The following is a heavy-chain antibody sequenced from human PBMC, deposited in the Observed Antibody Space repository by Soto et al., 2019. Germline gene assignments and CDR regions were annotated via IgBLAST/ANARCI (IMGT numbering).Heavy chain of an antibody. CDR3: ARGYAVADYYYMDV. D-gene: IGHD6-19*01. CDR2: INHSGST. Sequence: SETLSLTCAVYGGSFSGYYWSWIRQPPGKGLEWIGEINHSGSTNYNPSLKSRVTISVDTSKNQFSLKLSSVTAADTAVYYCARGYAVADYYYMDVWGKGTTVTVSS. CDR1: GGSFSGYY. J-gene: IGHJ6*03. V-gene: IGHV4-34*01.